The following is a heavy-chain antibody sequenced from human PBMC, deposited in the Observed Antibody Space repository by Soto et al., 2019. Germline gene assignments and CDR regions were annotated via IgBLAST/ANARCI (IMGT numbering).Heavy chain of an antibody. CDR3: AREGGSYDSGGFLIRGAFDV. J-gene: IGHJ3*01. CDR1: GDSISSGDYY. Sequence: PSETLSLTCTVSGDSISSGDYYWNWIRQHPEKGLEWIGSIHHRGNTYYSPSLESRISISIDTSKNQFSLRLSSVTAADTAVYYCAREGGSYDSGGFLIRGAFDVWGQGTTVTVS. D-gene: IGHD3-22*01. V-gene: IGHV4-31*03. CDR2: IHHRGNT.